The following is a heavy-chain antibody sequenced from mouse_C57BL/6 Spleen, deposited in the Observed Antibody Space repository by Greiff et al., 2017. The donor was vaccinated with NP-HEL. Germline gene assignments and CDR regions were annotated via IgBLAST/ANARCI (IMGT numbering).Heavy chain of an antibody. Sequence: EVQLQESGAELVRPGASVKLSCTASGFNIKDYYMHWVKQRPEQGLEWIGRIDPEDGDTEYAPKFQGKATMTSDTSSNTAYLQLSSLTSEDTAVYYCTKRNYGSSYGAMDYWGQGTSVTVSS. D-gene: IGHD1-1*01. CDR1: GFNIKDYY. CDR3: TKRNYGSSYGAMDY. V-gene: IGHV14-1*01. CDR2: IDPEDGDT. J-gene: IGHJ4*01.